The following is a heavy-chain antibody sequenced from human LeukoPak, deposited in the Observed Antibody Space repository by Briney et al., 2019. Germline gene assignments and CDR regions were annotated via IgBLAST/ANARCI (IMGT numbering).Heavy chain of an antibody. CDR1: GFTFSSYA. J-gene: IGHJ6*03. CDR2: ISSSSSYI. V-gene: IGHV3-21*01. CDR3: ARVQVPAAIIHYYYMDV. Sequence: GGSLRLSCAASGFTFSSYAMSWVRQAPGKGLEWVSSISSSSSYIYYADSVKGRFTISRDNAKNSLYLQMNSLRAEDTAVYYCARVQVPAAIIHYYYMDVWGKGTTVTVSS. D-gene: IGHD2-2*01.